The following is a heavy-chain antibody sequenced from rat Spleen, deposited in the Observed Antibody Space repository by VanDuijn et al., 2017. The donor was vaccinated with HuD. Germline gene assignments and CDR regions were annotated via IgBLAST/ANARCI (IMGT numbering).Heavy chain of an antibody. CDR2: ISSGGGNT. CDR1: GFTFSNYG. D-gene: IGHD1-11*01. J-gene: IGHJ3*01. Sequence: EVQLVESGGGLVQPGRSLKLSCAASGFTFSNYGMAWVCQAPTKGLEWVASISSGGGNTYYRDSVKGRFTISRDSAESTLYLQMNSLRSEDTATYYCARHGVNYGAYNWFAYWGQGTLVTVSS. CDR3: ARHGVNYGAYNWFAY. V-gene: IGHV5S13*01.